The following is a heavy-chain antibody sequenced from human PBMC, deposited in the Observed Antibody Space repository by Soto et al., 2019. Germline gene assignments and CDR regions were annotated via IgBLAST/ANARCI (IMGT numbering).Heavy chain of an antibody. CDR2: ISGSGGST. CDR1: GFTFSSYA. V-gene: IGHV3-23*01. J-gene: IGHJ4*02. Sequence: EVQLLESGGCLVQPGGSLRLSCAASGFTFSSYAMSWVRQAPGKGLEWVSAISGSGGSTYYADSVKGRFTISRDNSKNTLYLQMNSLRAEDTAVYYCAKDRGQWLGKSRLGFDFDYWGQGTLVTVSS. D-gene: IGHD6-19*01. CDR3: AKDRGQWLGKSRLGFDFDY.